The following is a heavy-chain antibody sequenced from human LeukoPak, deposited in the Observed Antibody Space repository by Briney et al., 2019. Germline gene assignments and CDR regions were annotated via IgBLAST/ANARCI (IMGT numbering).Heavy chain of an antibody. Sequence: GGSLRLSCAASGFTFRSYGMSRVRQAPGKGLEWVSAISGSGGSTYYADSVKGRFTISRDISKNTLYLQMNSLRAEDTAVYYCAKDRGSTYYYYYYMDVWGKGTTVTISS. CDR3: AKDRGSTYYYYYYMDV. J-gene: IGHJ6*03. CDR2: ISGSGGST. D-gene: IGHD3-10*01. V-gene: IGHV3-23*01. CDR1: GFTFRSYG.